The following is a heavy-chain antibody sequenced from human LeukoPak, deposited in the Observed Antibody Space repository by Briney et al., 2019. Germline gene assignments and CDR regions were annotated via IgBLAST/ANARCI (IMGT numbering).Heavy chain of an antibody. CDR2: IYTSGST. CDR1: GGSISSYY. Sequence: SETLSLTCTVSGGSISSYYWSWIRQPPGKGLEWIGRIYTSGSTNYNPSLKSRVTISVDTSKNQFSLKLSSVTAADTAVYYCARGLPSSTSSFDYWGQGTLVTVSS. CDR3: ARGLPSSTSSFDY. V-gene: IGHV4-4*08. J-gene: IGHJ4*02. D-gene: IGHD2-2*01.